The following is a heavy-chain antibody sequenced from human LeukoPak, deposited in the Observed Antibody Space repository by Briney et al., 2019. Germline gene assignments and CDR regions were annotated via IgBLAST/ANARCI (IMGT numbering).Heavy chain of an antibody. CDR3: TTDLTRYSSSWYYFDY. D-gene: IGHD6-13*01. V-gene: IGHV1-69*05. Sequence: SVKVSCKASGYTFTGYYMHWVRQAPGQGLEWMGGIIPIFGTANYAQKFQGRVTITTDESTSTAYMELSSLRSEDTAVYYCTTDLTRYSSSWYYFDYWGQGTLVTVSS. CDR2: IIPIFGTA. CDR1: GYTFTGYY. J-gene: IGHJ4*02.